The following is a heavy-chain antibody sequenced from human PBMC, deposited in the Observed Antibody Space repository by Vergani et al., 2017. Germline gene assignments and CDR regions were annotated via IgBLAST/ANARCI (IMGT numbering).Heavy chain of an antibody. CDR1: GDSISSGVYY. CDR2: IYSTGST. Sequence: QLQLHKSGPGLVKPSQTLSLTCSVSGDSISSGVYYWNWIRQHPGKGLEWIGYIYSTGSTHHNPSLRRRINMSVDTSKNQFSLKLNSVTAADTAMYYCARMGGYXEGDAFRIGYFDSWGPGILVTVSS. CDR3: ARMGGYXEGDAFRIGYFDS. J-gene: IGHJ4*02. V-gene: IGHV4-31*03. D-gene: IGHD2-2*01.